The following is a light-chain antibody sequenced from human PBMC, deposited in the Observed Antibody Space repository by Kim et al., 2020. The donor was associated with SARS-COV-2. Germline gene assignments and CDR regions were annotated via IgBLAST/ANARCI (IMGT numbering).Light chain of an antibody. CDR1: QSLVYRNGITY. Sequence: ASISCRSSQSLVYRNGITYLSWFQQRPGQSPRRLIDTGSTRDSGVPDRCSGSGSGTDFTLKISRVEAEDVGVYYCLQGTHWPPITFGQGTRLEIK. CDR2: TGS. CDR3: LQGTHWPPIT. J-gene: IGKJ5*01. V-gene: IGKV2-30*01.